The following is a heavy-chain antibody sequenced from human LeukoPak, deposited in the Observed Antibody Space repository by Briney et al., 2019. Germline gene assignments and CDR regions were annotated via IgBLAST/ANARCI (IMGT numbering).Heavy chain of an antibody. Sequence: GGSLGLSCAASGFTFSDYYMSWIRQAPGKGLEWISYISTSSSYTNYADSVKGRFTISRDNAKNSLYLQMSSLRAEDTAVYYCARDGEKALDVWGQGTTVTVSS. CDR3: ARDGEKALDV. V-gene: IGHV3-11*05. CDR1: GFTFSDYY. D-gene: IGHD3-10*01. CDR2: ISTSSSYT. J-gene: IGHJ6*02.